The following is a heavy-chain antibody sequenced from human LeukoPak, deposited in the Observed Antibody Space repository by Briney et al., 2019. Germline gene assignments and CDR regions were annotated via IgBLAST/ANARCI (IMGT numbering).Heavy chain of an antibody. CDR1: GGSISSGDYY. J-gene: IGHJ4*02. CDR2: IYYSGST. D-gene: IGHD1-26*01. Sequence: SQTLSLTCTVSGGSISSGDYYWSWIRQPPGEGLEWIGYIYYSGSTYYSPSLKSRVTISVDTSKNQFSLKLSSVTAADTAVYYCASSVGATAVGYFDYWDQGTLVTVSS. V-gene: IGHV4-30-4*08. CDR3: ASSVGATAVGYFDY.